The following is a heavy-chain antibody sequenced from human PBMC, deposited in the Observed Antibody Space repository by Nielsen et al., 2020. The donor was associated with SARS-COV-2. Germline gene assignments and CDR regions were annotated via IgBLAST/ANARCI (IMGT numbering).Heavy chain of an antibody. CDR3: ASFLDSSGYYYGFYYYYYGMDV. V-gene: IGHV3-21*01. CDR2: ISSSSSYI. D-gene: IGHD3-22*01. J-gene: IGHJ6*02. Sequence: GESLKISCAASGFTFSSYSMNWVRQAPGKGLEWVSSISSSSSYIYYADSVKGRFTISRDNAKNSLYLQMNSLRAEDTAVYYCASFLDSSGYYYGFYYYYYGMDVWGRGTTVTVSS. CDR1: GFTFSSYS.